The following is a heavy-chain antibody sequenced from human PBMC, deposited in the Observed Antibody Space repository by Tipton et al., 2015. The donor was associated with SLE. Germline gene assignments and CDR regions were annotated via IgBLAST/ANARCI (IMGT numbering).Heavy chain of an antibody. Sequence: TLSLTCAVYGGSFSGYYWSWIRQTPGKGLEWIGEINHSGSTYYNPSLKSRVTISVDTSKIQFSLRLTSVTAADTAVYYCARAIGANYFNFWGQGTLVTVSS. CDR1: GGSFSGYY. J-gene: IGHJ4*02. CDR3: ARAIGANYFNF. D-gene: IGHD3-16*01. CDR2: INHSGST. V-gene: IGHV4-34*01.